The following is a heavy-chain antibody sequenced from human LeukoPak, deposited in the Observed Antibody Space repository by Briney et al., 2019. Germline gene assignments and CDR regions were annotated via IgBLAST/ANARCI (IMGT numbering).Heavy chain of an antibody. CDR1: GFTFSSNY. CDR3: ARWGTRDSFDI. CDR2: ISTSSSYI. J-gene: IGHJ3*02. V-gene: IGHV3-21*01. D-gene: IGHD3-16*01. Sequence: TGGSLRPSCAASGFTFSSNYMNSVRQAPGKGLEWVSSISTSSSYIYYADSVKGRFTISRDNAKNSLYLQLNSLRAEDTAVYYCARWGTRDSFDIWGQGTMVTVSS.